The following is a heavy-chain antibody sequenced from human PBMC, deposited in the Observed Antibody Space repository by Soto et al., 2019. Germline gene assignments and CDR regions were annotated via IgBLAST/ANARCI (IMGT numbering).Heavy chain of an antibody. CDR1: GFPFRNYA. CDR2: ISYDGSDQ. V-gene: IGHV3-30*03. D-gene: IGHD4-17*01. J-gene: IGHJ4*01. CDR3: VKGDYGGKNDF. Sequence: GGSLRLSCAASGFPFRNYAMHWVRQAPGEGLEWVAGISYDGSDQYYLDSVRGRFTISRDNSMNALYIQIQSLRLDDTARYYCVKGDYGGKNDFWGHGTLVTVSS.